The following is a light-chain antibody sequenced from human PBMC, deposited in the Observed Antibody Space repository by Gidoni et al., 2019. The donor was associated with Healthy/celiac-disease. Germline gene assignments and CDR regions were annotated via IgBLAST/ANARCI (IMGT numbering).Light chain of an antibody. CDR1: SLRSYY. J-gene: IGLJ2*01. CDR3: NSRDSSGNLVV. V-gene: IGLV3-19*01. Sequence: SSELTQDPAVSVALGQTARITCQGDSLRSYYASWYQQKPGEDPVLVIYGKNNRPSGIPDRFSGSSTGNTASLTITGDQAEDEADYYCNSRDSSGNLVVFGGGTKLTVL. CDR2: GKN.